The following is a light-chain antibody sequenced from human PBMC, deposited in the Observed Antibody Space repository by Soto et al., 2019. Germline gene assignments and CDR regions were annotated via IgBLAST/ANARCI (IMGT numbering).Light chain of an antibody. J-gene: IGKJ4*01. CDR2: WAS. CDR1: QSVLYSSNNNNY. Sequence: DIVMTQSPDSLPVSLGERATINCKSSQSVLYSSNNNNYLAWYQQKPGQPPKLLIYWASTRESGVPDRFSGSGSGTDFTLTISSLQAEDVTVYYCQQYYSTPLTFGGGTKVEIK. CDR3: QQYYSTPLT. V-gene: IGKV4-1*01.